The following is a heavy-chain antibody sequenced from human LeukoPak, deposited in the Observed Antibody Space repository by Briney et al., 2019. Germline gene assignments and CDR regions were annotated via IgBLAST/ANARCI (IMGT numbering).Heavy chain of an antibody. CDR3: AKDPFRSGWRVFDY. V-gene: IGHV3-30*02. J-gene: IGHJ4*02. CDR2: IQNDGRTK. CDR1: GFTFSNIA. D-gene: IGHD6-19*01. Sequence: GGSLRLSCAASGFTFSNIAMHWVRQAPGKGLEWVAFIQNDGRTKSYADSVKGRFTISRDNSKNTLYLQMNSLRAEDTAVYYCAKDPFRSGWRVFDYWGQGTLVTVSS.